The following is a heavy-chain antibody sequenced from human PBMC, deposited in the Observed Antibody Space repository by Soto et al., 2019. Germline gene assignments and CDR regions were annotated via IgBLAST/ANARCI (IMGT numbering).Heavy chain of an antibody. CDR1: GGSISSKTHY. Sequence: TLSLTCIVSGGSISSKTHYWGWIRQPPGKGLEWIGSIFYSGSTYYKPSLKSRVNISVDTSKNQFSLKLSSVTAADTAVYYCAAIAAADPGDNWFDPWGQGTLVTVSS. J-gene: IGHJ5*02. D-gene: IGHD6-13*01. CDR2: IFYSGST. V-gene: IGHV4-39*01. CDR3: AAIAAADPGDNWFDP.